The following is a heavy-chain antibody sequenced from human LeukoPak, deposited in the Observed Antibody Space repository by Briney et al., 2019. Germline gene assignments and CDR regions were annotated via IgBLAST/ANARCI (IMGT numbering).Heavy chain of an antibody. Sequence: GASVKVSCKASGYTFSDFYIHWARQAPGQGPEWMGWTNPNIGSTNSAQKFQGRLTMTRDTSISTAYMELSGLRSDDTAVYYCARDTNIPESETFHYWGQGTLVTVSS. CDR3: ARDTNIPESETFHY. V-gene: IGHV1-2*02. J-gene: IGHJ4*02. CDR1: GYTFSDFY. CDR2: TNPNIGST. D-gene: IGHD2-2*02.